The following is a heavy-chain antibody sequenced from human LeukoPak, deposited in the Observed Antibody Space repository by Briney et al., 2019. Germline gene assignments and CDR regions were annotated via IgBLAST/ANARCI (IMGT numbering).Heavy chain of an antibody. CDR3: ARGEVSHYEIYDFNDH. V-gene: IGHV1-2*02. CDR1: GYTFIGYY. CDR2: VNPNSSAT. D-gene: IGHD3/OR15-3a*01. Sequence: ASVKVSCKGSGYTFIGYYMHWLRQAPAQGLEWMAWVNPNSSATSYASKFRGRVAMTRDTSLSTAYMKLSGLTYDDTAVYYCARGEVSHYEIYDFNDHWGQGTLVTVSS. J-gene: IGHJ5*02.